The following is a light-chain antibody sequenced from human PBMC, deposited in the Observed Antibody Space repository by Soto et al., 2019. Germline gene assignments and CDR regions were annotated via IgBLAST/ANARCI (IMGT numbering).Light chain of an antibody. CDR3: QQYGSSPWT. CDR2: GAS. Sequence: IVLTQSPSTLSFSPGERATLSFRASQSVSSSYLAWYQHKPGQAPRLLIYGASSRATGIPDRFSGSGSGTDFTLTISRLEPEDFAVYYCQQYGSSPWTFGQGTKVDIK. CDR1: QSVSSSY. V-gene: IGKV3-20*01. J-gene: IGKJ1*01.